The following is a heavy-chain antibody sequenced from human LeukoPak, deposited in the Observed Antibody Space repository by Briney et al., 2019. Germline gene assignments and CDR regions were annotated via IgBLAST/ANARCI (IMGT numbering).Heavy chain of an antibody. CDR2: IIPIFGTA. J-gene: IGHJ4*02. CDR3: ARVSLPSEYSGSFDY. V-gene: IGHV1-69*13. CDR1: GGTFSSYA. Sequence: SVKVSCKASGGTFSSYAIRWVRQAPGQGLEWMGGIIPIFGTANYAQKFQGRVTITADDSTSTVYMELSSLRSEDTAVYYCARVSLPSEYSGSFDYWGQGTLVTVSS. D-gene: IGHD1-26*01.